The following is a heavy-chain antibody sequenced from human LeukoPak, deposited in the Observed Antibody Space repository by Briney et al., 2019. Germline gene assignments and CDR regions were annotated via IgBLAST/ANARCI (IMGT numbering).Heavy chain of an antibody. CDR2: INTDGSST. CDR3: ARDGRHGYSYGNDFFDY. V-gene: IGHV3-74*01. CDR1: GFTFSSYW. Sequence: HPGGSLRLSCAVSGFTFSSYWMHWVRQAPGKGLVWVSSINTDGSSTTYADSVKGRFTISRDNAKNTLYLQMNSLRAEDTAVYYCARDGRHGYSYGNDFFDYWGQGTLVTVSS. J-gene: IGHJ4*02. D-gene: IGHD5-18*01.